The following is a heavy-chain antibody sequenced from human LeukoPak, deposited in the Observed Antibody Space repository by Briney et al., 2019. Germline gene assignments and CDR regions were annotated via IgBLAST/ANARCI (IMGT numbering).Heavy chain of an antibody. CDR1: GGTFSSYA. J-gene: IGHJ4*02. V-gene: IGHV1-69*13. CDR3: ARELDMSVAIYFDY. CDR2: IIPSFGTA. D-gene: IGHD6-19*01. Sequence: SVKVSCKASGGTFSSYAISWVRQAPGPGLEWMGGIIPSFGTANYAQKFQGRVTITADESTSTAYMELSSLRSEDTAVYYCARELDMSVAIYFDYRGQGTLVTVSS.